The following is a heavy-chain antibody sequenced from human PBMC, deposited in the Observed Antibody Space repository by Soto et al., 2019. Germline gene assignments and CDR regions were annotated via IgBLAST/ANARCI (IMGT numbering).Heavy chain of an antibody. D-gene: IGHD6-19*01. CDR3: ARAGGLGAVAVDY. CDR1: GGPISSGGYS. CDR2: IYHSGST. Sequence: QLQLQESGSGLVKPSQTLSLTCAVSGGPISSGGYSWSWIRQPPGKGLEWIGYIYHSGSTYYNPSLKGRVTISVDRSENQFSLKLRSVAAADTAVYYCARAGGLGAVAVDYWGQGTLVTVSS. V-gene: IGHV4-30-2*01. J-gene: IGHJ4*02.